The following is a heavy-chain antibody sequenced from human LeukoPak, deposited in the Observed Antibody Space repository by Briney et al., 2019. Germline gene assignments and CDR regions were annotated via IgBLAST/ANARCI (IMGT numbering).Heavy chain of an antibody. Sequence: PGGSLRLSCAASGFTFDDYTMHWVRQAPGKGLEWVSLISWDGGSTYYADSVKGRFTISRDNSKNSLYLQMNSLRTEDTASYYCAKDRGQQQQIDYWGQGTLVTVSS. CDR1: GFTFDDYT. D-gene: IGHD6-13*01. J-gene: IGHJ4*02. CDR3: AKDRGQQQQIDY. V-gene: IGHV3-43*01. CDR2: ISWDGGST.